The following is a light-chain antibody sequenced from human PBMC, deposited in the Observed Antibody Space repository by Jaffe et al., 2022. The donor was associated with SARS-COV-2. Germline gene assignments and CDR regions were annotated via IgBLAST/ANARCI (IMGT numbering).Light chain of an antibody. CDR2: QNT. Sequence: SYELTQAPSVSVSPGQTASITCSGDKLGDKYACWYQQKPGQSPVLVIYQNTKRPSGIPERFSASRSGNTATLTISGTQAMDEADYYCQAWKTSTVIFGGGTKLTVL. CDR1: KLGDKY. CDR3: QAWKTSTVI. V-gene: IGLV3-1*01. J-gene: IGLJ2*01.